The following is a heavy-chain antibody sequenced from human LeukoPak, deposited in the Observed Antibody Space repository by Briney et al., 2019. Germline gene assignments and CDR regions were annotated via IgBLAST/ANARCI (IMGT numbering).Heavy chain of an antibody. D-gene: IGHD1-26*01. Sequence: SETLSLTCTVSSGSISTSNYYWGWVRQPPGKALEWIGNIFYSGSTYYSPSLKSRVTISLDTSRNQFSLKLNSVTAADTAVYYCARDPGKTAEFDPWGQGSLVTVSS. CDR3: ARDPGKTAEFDP. CDR2: IFYSGST. CDR1: SGSISTSNYY. J-gene: IGHJ5*02. V-gene: IGHV4-39*07.